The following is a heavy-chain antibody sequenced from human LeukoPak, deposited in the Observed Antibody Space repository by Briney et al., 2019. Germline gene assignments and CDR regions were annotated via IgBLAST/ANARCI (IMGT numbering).Heavy chain of an antibody. Sequence: ASVKVSCKASGYTFTGYYMHWVRQAPGQGLEWMGWINPNSGGTNYAQKSQGRVTMTRDTSISTAYMELSRLRSDDTAVYYCAREEGEWEPTRGPWFDYWGQGTLVTVSS. D-gene: IGHD1-26*01. J-gene: IGHJ4*02. CDR3: AREEGEWEPTRGPWFDY. CDR1: GYTFTGYY. V-gene: IGHV1-2*02. CDR2: INPNSGGT.